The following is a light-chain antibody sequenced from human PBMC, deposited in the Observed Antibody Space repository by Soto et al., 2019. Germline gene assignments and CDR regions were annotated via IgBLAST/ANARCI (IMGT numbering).Light chain of an antibody. CDR3: ASWDDSLHGVT. Sequence: QSVLTQPLSASASPGQRVTISCSGGSSNIGVNTVNWYQQLPGMAPKLLIHTNNQRPSGVPDRFSGSKSGTSASLAISRLQSEDEADYYCASWDDSLHGVTFGGGTKLTVL. J-gene: IGLJ2*01. CDR2: TNN. CDR1: SSNIGVNT. V-gene: IGLV1-44*01.